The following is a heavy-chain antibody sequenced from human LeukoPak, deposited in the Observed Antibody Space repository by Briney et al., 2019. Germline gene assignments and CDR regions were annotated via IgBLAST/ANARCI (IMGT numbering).Heavy chain of an antibody. CDR3: TTVEGDAFDI. Sequence: GGSLRLSCAASGFTFSNAWMSWVRQAPGKGLEWVGRIESKTDGGTTDYAAPVKGRFTISRDDSKNTLYLQMNSLKTEDTAVYYCTTVEGDAFDIWGQGTMVTVSS. V-gene: IGHV3-15*04. CDR2: IESKTDGGTT. CDR1: GFTFSNAW. J-gene: IGHJ3*02.